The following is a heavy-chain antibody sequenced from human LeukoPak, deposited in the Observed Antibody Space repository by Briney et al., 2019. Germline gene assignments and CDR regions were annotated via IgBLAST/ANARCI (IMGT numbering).Heavy chain of an antibody. V-gene: IGHV4-59*08. J-gene: IGHJ5*02. CDR3: AGTEDNWFDP. CDR2: IYYSGST. Sequence: SETLSLTCTVSGGSISSYYWSWIRQPPGKGLEWIGYIYYSGSTNYNPSLKSRVTISVDTSKNQFFLKLSSVTAADTAVYYCAGTEDNWFDPWGQGTLVTVSS. CDR1: GGSISSYY.